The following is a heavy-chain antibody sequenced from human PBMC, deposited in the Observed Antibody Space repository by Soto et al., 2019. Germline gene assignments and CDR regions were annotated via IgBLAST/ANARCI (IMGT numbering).Heavy chain of an antibody. CDR2: INSGGSDL. Sequence: GGSLRLSCAASGFTFSSYWMHWVRQAPGRGLQWVSRINSGGSDLNYADSVEGRFTISRDNAKNTLYLQMNSLGDEDTAVYYCVSSYYFHDMDVWGQGTTVTVSS. J-gene: IGHJ6*02. V-gene: IGHV3-74*01. CDR3: VSSYYFHDMDV. CDR1: GFTFSSYW.